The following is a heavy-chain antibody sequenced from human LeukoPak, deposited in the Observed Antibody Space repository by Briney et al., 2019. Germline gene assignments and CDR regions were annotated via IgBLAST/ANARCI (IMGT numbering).Heavy chain of an antibody. D-gene: IGHD2-15*01. V-gene: IGHV3-23*01. CDR2: MSSRDDGR. J-gene: IGHJ4*02. CDR3: AKAPVTSCRGAFCYPFDY. CDR1: GFTFSSYA. Sequence: PGCSLRLSCATTGFTFSSYATSLDRHAPGEGQTAVSSMSSRDDGRYYAASVRGRFTISRDASRSTLYLQMNSLRAEDAAVYYCAKAPVTSCRGAFCYPFDYWGQGTLVTVSS.